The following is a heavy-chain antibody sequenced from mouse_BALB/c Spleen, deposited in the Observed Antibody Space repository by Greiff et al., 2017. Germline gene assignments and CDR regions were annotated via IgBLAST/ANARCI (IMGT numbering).Heavy chain of an antibody. CDR1: GFNIKDNY. Sequence: VQLKESGAELVKPGASVKLSCTASGFNIKDNYMNWVKQRPEQGLEWIGRIDPANGNTKYDPKFQGKATITADTSSNTAYLQLRDQTSEDTAVDYCARSGYDGDYVDYWGQGTTLTVSS. V-gene: IGHV14-3*02. J-gene: IGHJ2*01. D-gene: IGHD2-3*01. CDR2: IDPANGNT. CDR3: ARSGYDGDYVDY.